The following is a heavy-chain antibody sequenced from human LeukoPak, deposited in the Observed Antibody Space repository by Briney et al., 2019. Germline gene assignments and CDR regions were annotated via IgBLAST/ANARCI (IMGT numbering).Heavy chain of an antibody. CDR3: ARHKVTMVRGVDDAFDI. J-gene: IGHJ3*02. V-gene: IGHV3-23*01. Sequence: GGSLGLSCAASGFTFSSYAMSWVRQAPGKGLEWVSAISGSGGSTYYADSVKGRFTISRDNSKNSLYLQMNSLRAEDTAVYYCARHKVTMVRGVDDAFDIWGQGTMVTVSS. D-gene: IGHD3-10*01. CDR1: GFTFSSYA. CDR2: ISGSGGST.